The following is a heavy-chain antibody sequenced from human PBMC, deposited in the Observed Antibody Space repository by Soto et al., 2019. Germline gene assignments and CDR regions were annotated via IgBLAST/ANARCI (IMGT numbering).Heavy chain of an antibody. Sequence: QGHLVQSGAEVKKPGTSVKVSCKASGYTFTRYGISWVRQAPGQGLECMGGISGYNGDTNYAQNLQGRVTMTIDTSTSTAYMELRSLTSDDTAVYYCAKNGQPPYYYYGLDVWGQGTTVTVSS. CDR1: GYTFTRYG. D-gene: IGHD2-8*01. CDR2: ISGYNGDT. V-gene: IGHV1-18*01. CDR3: AKNGQPPYYYYGLDV. J-gene: IGHJ6*02.